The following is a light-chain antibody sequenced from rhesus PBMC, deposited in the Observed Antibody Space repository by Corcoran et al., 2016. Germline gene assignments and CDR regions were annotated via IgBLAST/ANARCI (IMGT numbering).Light chain of an antibody. V-gene: IGKV1-32*01. J-gene: IGKJ2*01. CDR2: VAN. CDR1: QGISSY. Sequence: DIQMTQSPSSLSASVGDRVTITCRASQGISSYLNWYQQKPVKAPKLLIYVANRLESGVPSRFSGSGSGTEFTLTISSLQPEDFATYYCQQYNSLPYSFGQGTKVEIK. CDR3: QQYNSLPYS.